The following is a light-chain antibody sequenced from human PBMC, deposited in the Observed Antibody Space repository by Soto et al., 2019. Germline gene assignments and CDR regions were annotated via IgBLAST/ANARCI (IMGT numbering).Light chain of an antibody. CDR2: EDT. J-gene: IGLJ1*01. V-gene: IGLV2-8*01. CDR1: SSNVGGYNH. Sequence: QSVLTQPPSASGSPGQSVTISCTGTSSNVGGYNHVSWYQQHPSKAPKLVIYEDTMWPSGVPDRFSGSKSGNSASLTVTGLQAEDEADYYCSSFAGFNNFYVFGTGTKVTVL. CDR3: SSFAGFNNFYV.